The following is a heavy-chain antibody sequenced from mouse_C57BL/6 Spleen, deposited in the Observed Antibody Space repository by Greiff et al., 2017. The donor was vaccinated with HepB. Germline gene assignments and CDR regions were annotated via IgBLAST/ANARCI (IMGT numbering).Heavy chain of an antibody. CDR2: INPNNGGT. CDR3: ARSTIRYYFDY. J-gene: IGHJ2*01. CDR1: GYTFTDYY. Sequence: EVQLQQSGPELVKPGASVKISCKASGYTFTDYYMNWVKQSHGKSLEWIGDINPNNGGTSYNQKFKGKATLTVDKSSSTAYMELRSLTSEDSAVYYCARSTIRYYFDYWGQGTTLTVSS. V-gene: IGHV1-26*01. D-gene: IGHD2-12*01.